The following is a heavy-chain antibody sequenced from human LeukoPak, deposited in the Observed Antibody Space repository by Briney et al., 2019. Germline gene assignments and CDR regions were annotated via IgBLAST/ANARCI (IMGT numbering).Heavy chain of an antibody. CDR2: IFGSGGSP. J-gene: IGHJ4*02. CDR1: GFTFNSYA. V-gene: IGHV3-23*01. Sequence: GGSLRLSCAASGFTFNSYAMYWVRQAPGKGLEWISGIFGSGGSPHYADSVKGRFTISRDNSQEIVYLQLDSLRVEDTALYYCGKTTVGYSSGRYPGWPVDYWGQGALVTVSS. D-gene: IGHD2-15*01. CDR3: GKTTVGYSSGRYPGWPVDY.